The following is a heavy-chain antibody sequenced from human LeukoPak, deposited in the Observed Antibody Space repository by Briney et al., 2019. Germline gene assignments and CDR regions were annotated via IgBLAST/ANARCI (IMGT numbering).Heavy chain of an antibody. J-gene: IGHJ5*02. Sequence: SETLSLTCTVSGGSISSYYWSWIRQSPRPPPEWIGFIYYSGNTNSNPSLKSRVTMSVDTSKNQFSLRLTSVTAADTAVYYCASGLRRDWFDPWGQGTLVTVSS. CDR2: IYYSGNT. CDR1: GGSISSYY. V-gene: IGHV4-59*01. D-gene: IGHD2-21*01. CDR3: ASGLRRDWFDP.